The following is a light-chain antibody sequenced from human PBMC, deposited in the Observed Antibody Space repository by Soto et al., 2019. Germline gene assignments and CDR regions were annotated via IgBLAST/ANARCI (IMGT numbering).Light chain of an antibody. CDR1: QSVSSN. CDR3: QQYNNWPLT. CDR2: GAS. Sequence: EIGVTQSPATLSVSPGEKATLSCRARQSVSSNLAWYQQKPGQAPRLLIYGASTRATGIPARFSGSGSGTEFTLTISSLQSEDFAVYYCQQYNNWPLTFGGGTKVDIK. J-gene: IGKJ4*01. V-gene: IGKV3-15*01.